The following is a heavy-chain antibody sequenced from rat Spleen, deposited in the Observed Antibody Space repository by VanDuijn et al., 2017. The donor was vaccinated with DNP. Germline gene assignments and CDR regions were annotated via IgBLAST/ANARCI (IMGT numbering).Heavy chain of an antibody. CDR3: TRDFNYGSYFDY. CDR2: ITYSGST. V-gene: IGHV3-1*01. D-gene: IGHD1-3*01. CDR1: GYSITSNY. Sequence: EVQLQESGPGLVKPSQSLSLTCSVTGYSITSNYWGWIRQFPGNKMEYIGHITYSGSTNYNPSLKSRISITRDTWKNQFFLQLNSVTTEDTAIYYCTRDFNYGSYFDYWGQGVMVTVSS. J-gene: IGHJ2*01.